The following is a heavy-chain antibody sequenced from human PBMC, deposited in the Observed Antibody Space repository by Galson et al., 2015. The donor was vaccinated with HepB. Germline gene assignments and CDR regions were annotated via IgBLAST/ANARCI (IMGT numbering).Heavy chain of an antibody. V-gene: IGHV1-18*04. CDR3: ARDKVPLYSSSSIDY. CDR1: GYTFTSYG. J-gene: IGHJ4*02. D-gene: IGHD6-13*01. Sequence: SVKVSCKASGYTFTSYGISWVRQAPGQGLEWMGWISAYNGNTNYAQKLQGRVTMTTDTSTSTAYMELRSLRSDDTAVYYCARDKVPLYSSSSIDYWGQGTLVTVSS. CDR2: ISAYNGNT.